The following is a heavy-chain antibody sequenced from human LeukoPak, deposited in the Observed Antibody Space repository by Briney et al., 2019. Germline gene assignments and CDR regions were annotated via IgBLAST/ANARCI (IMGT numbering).Heavy chain of an antibody. Sequence: TGGSLRLSCVASGFTFSSYAMSWVRQAPGKGLEWVSTTGASSSSINYADSVKGRFTISRDNSKQTLYLQMNNLRAEDTAVYYCAKGREIILTGHGMDVWGQGTTVTVSS. D-gene: IGHD3-9*01. CDR2: TGASSSSI. CDR3: AKGREIILTGHGMDV. J-gene: IGHJ6*02. V-gene: IGHV3-23*01. CDR1: GFTFSSYA.